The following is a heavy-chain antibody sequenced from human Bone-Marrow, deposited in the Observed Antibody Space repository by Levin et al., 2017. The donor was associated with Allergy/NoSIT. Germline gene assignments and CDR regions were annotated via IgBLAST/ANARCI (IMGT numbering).Heavy chain of an antibody. V-gene: IGHV3-7*01. CDR1: TSTFSNFF. Sequence: LSLTCADSTSTFSNFFMTWVRQAPGKGLEWVATINKDGSDQHYVGSVKGRFTVSRDNAKNSMYLQMNSLRAEDTAVYYCARHNWWRFDYWGQGTLVTVSS. J-gene: IGHJ4*02. D-gene: IGHD2-15*01. CDR2: INKDGSDQ. CDR3: ARHNWWRFDY.